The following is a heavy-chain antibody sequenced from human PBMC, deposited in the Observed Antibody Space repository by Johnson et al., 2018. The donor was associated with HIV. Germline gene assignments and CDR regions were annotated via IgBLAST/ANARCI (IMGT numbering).Heavy chain of an antibody. D-gene: IGHD2-15*01. CDR2: ISYDGSNK. J-gene: IGHJ3*02. Sequence: QVQLVESGGGLVKPGGSLRLSCAASGFIFSTYAMHWVRQTPGKGLEWVAIISYDGSNKYYADSVKGRFTISRDNSKNTLYLQMNSLRAEDTAVYYCARSPRIVVVVAATVGHAFDIWGQGTMVTVSS. CDR3: ARSPRIVVVVAATVGHAFDI. CDR1: GFIFSTYA. V-gene: IGHV3-30*04.